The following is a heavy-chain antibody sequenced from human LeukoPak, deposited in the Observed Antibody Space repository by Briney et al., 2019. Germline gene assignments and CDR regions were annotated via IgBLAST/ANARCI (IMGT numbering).Heavy chain of an antibody. CDR3: ARLQMGFDS. CDR2: IYYCGGT. D-gene: IGHD1-1*01. V-gene: IGHV4-39*01. J-gene: IGHJ5*01. Sequence: KPSKPRPLTSTLTAGSITSTINYSVWVPQPPGKRLDWIGSIYYCGGTLYNPSHQSRVLMSVHTSKNQFSLKLSSVTAADTALYYCARLQMGFDSWGQGTLLTV. CDR1: AGSITSTINY.